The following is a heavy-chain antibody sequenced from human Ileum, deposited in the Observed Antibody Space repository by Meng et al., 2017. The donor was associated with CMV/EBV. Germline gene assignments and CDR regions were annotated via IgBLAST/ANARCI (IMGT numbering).Heavy chain of an antibody. J-gene: IGHJ6*02. CDR3: AKAGYCSSTSCYTPMPYYYYGMDV. Sequence: GGSLRLSCAASGFTFSSYAMSWVRQAPGKGLEWVSVIYSGGSSTYYADSVKGRFTISRDNSKNTLYLQMNSLRAEDTAVYYCAKAGYCSSTSCYTPMPYYYYGMDVWGQGTTVTVSS. V-gene: IGHV3-23*03. D-gene: IGHD2-2*02. CDR1: GFTFSSYA. CDR2: IYSGGSST.